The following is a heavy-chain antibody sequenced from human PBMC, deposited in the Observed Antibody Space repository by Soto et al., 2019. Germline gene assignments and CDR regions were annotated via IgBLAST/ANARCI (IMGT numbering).Heavy chain of an antibody. CDR2: ISYDGRNK. Sequence: GVTLRLSCSASAFSLKDYGMHWVRPPPGKGLEWVADISYDGRNKYYTDSVRGRFTISRDISKGTLYLQMNSLRPEDTAVYYCAKSNRGAYDTPDFWGQGTPVTVSS. D-gene: IGHD3-22*01. CDR3: AKSNRGAYDTPDF. V-gene: IGHV3-30*18. CDR1: AFSLKDYG. J-gene: IGHJ4*02.